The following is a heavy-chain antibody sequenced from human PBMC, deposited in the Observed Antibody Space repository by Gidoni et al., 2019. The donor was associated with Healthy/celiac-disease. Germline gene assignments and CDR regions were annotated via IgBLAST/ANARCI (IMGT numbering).Heavy chain of an antibody. CDR2: ISWNSGSI. CDR1: GFTFDDYA. CDR3: AKEASNRGGYFDY. J-gene: IGHJ4*02. D-gene: IGHD2-2*01. V-gene: IGHV3-9*01. Sequence: EVQLVESGGGLVQPGRSLRLSCAASGFTFDDYAMHWVRQVPGKCLEWVSGISWNSGSIGYADSVKGRFTISRDNAKNSLYLQMNSLRAEDTALYYCAKEASNRGGYFDYWGQGTLVTVSS.